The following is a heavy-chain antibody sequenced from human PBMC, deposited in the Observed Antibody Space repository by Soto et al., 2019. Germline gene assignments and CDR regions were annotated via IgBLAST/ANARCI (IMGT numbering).Heavy chain of an antibody. V-gene: IGHV4-39*01. Sequence: SEIRSLAYTVSGVFIRRSTYYWDWIRQPAGKGLDWIGAMYYTGNKNYNPSLESRVTMSVEPSKNQFYMEVSSLAPTDTAVYYCARRSSRALGSLFDPWGRGILV. CDR3: ARRSSRALGSLFDP. D-gene: IGHD3-16*01. CDR1: GVFIRRSTYY. CDR2: MYYTGNK. J-gene: IGHJ5*02.